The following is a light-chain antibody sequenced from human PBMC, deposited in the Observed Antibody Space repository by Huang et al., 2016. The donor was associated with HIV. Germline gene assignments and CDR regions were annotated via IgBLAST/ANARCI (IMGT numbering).Light chain of an antibody. Sequence: IVMTQSPATLSVSPGERATLSCRASQSVSSNLAWYQQKPCQAPRLLIYDASTRATGISARFSGSVSGTEFTLTISSLQSEDFAVYYCQQYHNWPPWTFGQGTKVEIK. CDR3: QQYHNWPPWT. CDR1: QSVSSN. CDR2: DAS. J-gene: IGKJ1*01. V-gene: IGKV3-15*01.